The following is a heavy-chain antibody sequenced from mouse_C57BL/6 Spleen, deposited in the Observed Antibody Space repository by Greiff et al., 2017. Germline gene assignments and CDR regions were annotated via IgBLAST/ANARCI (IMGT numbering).Heavy chain of an antibody. J-gene: IGHJ2*01. D-gene: IGHD4-1*01. V-gene: IGHV5-9-1*02. CDR3: TRDLGPYYFDD. CDR2: ISSGGDYI. CDR1: GFTFSSYA. Sequence: EVQRVESGEGLVKPGGSLKLSCAASGFTFSSYAMSWVRQTPEKRLEWVAYISSGGDYIYYADTVKGRFTISRDNARNTLYLQMSSLKSEDTAMYYCTRDLGPYYFDDWGEGTTLTVSS.